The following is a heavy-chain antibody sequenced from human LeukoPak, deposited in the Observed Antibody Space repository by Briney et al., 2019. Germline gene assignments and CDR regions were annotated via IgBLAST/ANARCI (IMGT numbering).Heavy chain of an antibody. J-gene: IGHJ4*02. D-gene: IGHD5-18*01. V-gene: IGHV3-30*04. Sequence: GGSLRLSCAASGFTFSSYAMHWVRQAPGKGLEWVAVISYDGSNKYYADSVKGRFTISRDNSKNTLYLQMNSLRAEDTAVYYCAREPYSYGSIDYWGQGTLVTVSS. CDR3: AREPYSYGSIDY. CDR1: GFTFSSYA. CDR2: ISYDGSNK.